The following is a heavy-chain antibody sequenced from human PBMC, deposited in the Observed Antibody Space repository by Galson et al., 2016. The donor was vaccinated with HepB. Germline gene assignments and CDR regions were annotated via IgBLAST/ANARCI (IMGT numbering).Heavy chain of an antibody. V-gene: IGHV1-69*13. CDR2: IIPIFGAA. D-gene: IGHD4-17*01. CDR3: ARDHKDFYGDYSTDAFDY. CDR1: GGTFSSFP. J-gene: IGHJ4*02. Sequence: SVKVSCKASGGTFSSFPISWVRQAPGQGLEWMGGIIPIFGAADYAQKFQGRVTITADESTSTTYMELSSLRSEDTAVYYCARDHKDFYGDYSTDAFDYWGQGTLVTVSS.